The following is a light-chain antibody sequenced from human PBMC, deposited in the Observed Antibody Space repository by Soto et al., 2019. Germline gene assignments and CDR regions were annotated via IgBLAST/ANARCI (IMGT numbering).Light chain of an antibody. CDR1: SSDVGGYNF. Sequence: QSALTQPRSVSGSPGQSVTISCTGTSSDVGGYNFVSWYQQHPGKAPKLMIYDVSQRPSGVPDRFSGSKSGNTASLTISGLQDEDEADYYCVSYAGSHFLFGGGTKLTVL. CDR2: DVS. V-gene: IGLV2-11*01. J-gene: IGLJ2*01. CDR3: VSYAGSHFL.